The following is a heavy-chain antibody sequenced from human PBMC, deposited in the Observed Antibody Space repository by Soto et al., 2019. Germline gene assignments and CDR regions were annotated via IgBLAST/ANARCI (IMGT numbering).Heavy chain of an antibody. CDR1: GGSISSYY. D-gene: IGHD3-22*01. V-gene: IGHV4-59*01. CDR2: IYYSGST. Sequence: PAETLSLTSTDSGGSISSYYWSWIRQPPGKGLEWIGYIYYSGSTNYNPSLKSRVTISVDTSKNQFSLKLSSVTAADTAVYYCARNSGPDEHDSSGYFPFDYWGQGTLVTVSS. CDR3: ARNSGPDEHDSSGYFPFDY. J-gene: IGHJ4*02.